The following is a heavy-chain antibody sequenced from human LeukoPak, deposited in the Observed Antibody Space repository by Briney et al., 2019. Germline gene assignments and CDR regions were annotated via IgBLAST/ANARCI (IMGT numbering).Heavy chain of an antibody. D-gene: IGHD3-22*01. CDR3: ARLPYYYDSSGYYPNAFDI. V-gene: IGHV4-39*01. CDR2: IYYSGST. CDR1: GGSISSSSYY. Sequence: SETLSLTRTVSGGSISSSSYYWGWIRQPPGKGLEWIGSIYYSGSTYYNPSLKSRVTISVDTSKNQFSLKLSSVTAADTAVYYCARLPYYYDSSGYYPNAFDIWGQGTMVTVSS. J-gene: IGHJ3*02.